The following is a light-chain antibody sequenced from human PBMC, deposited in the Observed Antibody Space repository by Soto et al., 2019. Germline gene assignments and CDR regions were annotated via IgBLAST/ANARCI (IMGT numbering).Light chain of an antibody. CDR1: SSDVGTYDF. CDR3: CLYAVTFYV. Sequence: QSALTQLRSVSGSPGQSVTISCTGTSSDVGTYDFVSWYQQHPGKAPRLMIFDVSERPSGVPDRFSGSKSGNTASLTISGLQAEDEDDYYCCLYAVTFYVFGTGTKVTVL. J-gene: IGLJ1*01. CDR2: DVS. V-gene: IGLV2-11*01.